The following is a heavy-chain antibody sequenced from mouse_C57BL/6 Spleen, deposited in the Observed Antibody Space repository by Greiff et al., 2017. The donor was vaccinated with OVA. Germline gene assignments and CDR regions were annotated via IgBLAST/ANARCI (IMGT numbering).Heavy chain of an antibody. D-gene: IGHD4-1*01. CDR3: TRGKNWDFAY. CDR1: GYTFTDYE. CDR2: IDPETGGT. V-gene: IGHV1-15*01. J-gene: IGHJ3*01. Sequence: VQLQQSGAELVRPGASVTLSCKASGYTFTDYEMHWVKQTPVHGLEWIGAIDPETGGTAYNQKFKGKAILTADKSSSTAYMELRSLTSEDSAVYYCTRGKNWDFAYWGQGTLVTVSA.